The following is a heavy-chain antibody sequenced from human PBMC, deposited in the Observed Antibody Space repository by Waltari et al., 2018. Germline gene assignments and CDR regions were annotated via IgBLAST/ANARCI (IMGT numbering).Heavy chain of an antibody. Sequence: QVQLVQSGAEVKKPGASVRVSCMSSGYTFSSYYIHWVRQAPGQGLEWMGIINPSGGSTTYEQKFQGRVTMTRDTSTSTVYMELSSLRSEDTAVYYCARGSRFMDVWGKGTTVTVSS. V-gene: IGHV1-46*01. CDR2: INPSGGST. CDR1: GYTFSSYY. J-gene: IGHJ6*04. D-gene: IGHD3-3*01. CDR3: ARGSRFMDV.